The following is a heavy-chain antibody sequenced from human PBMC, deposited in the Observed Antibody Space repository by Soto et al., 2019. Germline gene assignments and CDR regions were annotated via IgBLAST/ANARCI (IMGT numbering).Heavy chain of an antibody. CDR3: ARDRGVIVVVPAALDEFDI. CDR1: GYTFTSYG. J-gene: IGHJ3*02. V-gene: IGHV1-18*01. Sequence: ASVKVSCKASGYTFTSYGISWVRQAPGQGLEWMGWISAYNGNTNYAQKLQGRVTMTTDISTSTAYMELRSLRSDDTAVYYCARDRGVIVVVPAALDEFDIWGQGTMVTLSS. D-gene: IGHD2-2*01. CDR2: ISAYNGNT.